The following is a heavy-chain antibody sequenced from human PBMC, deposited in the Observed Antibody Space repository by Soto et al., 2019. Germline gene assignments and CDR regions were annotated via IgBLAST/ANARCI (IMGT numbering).Heavy chain of an antibody. Sequence: SQTLSLTCAISGDSVSSNSAAWNWIRQSPSRGPEWLGRTYYRSKWYNDYAVSVKSRITINPDTSKNQFSLQLNSVTPEDTAVYYCARDRRIAAQNNYYYYGMDVWGQGTTVTVSS. CDR2: TYYRSKWYN. J-gene: IGHJ6*02. D-gene: IGHD6-6*01. CDR3: ARDRRIAAQNNYYYYGMDV. CDR1: GDSVSSNSAA. V-gene: IGHV6-1*01.